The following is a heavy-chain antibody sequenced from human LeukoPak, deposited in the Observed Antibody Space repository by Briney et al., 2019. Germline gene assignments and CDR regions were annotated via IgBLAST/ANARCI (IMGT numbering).Heavy chain of an antibody. D-gene: IGHD6-13*01. CDR3: ARDTHFIAAAGMGMYYFDY. V-gene: IGHV4-39*07. CDR2: VYYIGST. CDR1: GDSISRGSDY. J-gene: IGHJ4*02. Sequence: PWETLSLTCTVSGDSISRGSDYWGWIRQPPGKGPEWIGSVYYIGSTFYNPSLKSRLTISIDTSKNQFSLKLSSVTAADTAVYYCARDTHFIAAAGMGMYYFDYWGQGTLVTVSS.